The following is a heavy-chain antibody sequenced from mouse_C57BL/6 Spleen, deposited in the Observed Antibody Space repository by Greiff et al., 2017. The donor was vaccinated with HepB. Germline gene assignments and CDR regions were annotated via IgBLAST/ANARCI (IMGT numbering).Heavy chain of an antibody. V-gene: IGHV10-1*01. CDR3: VKAYLSNYRFGC. J-gene: IGHJ2*01. CDR2: IRSKSNNYAT. Sequence: EVQLVESGGGLVQPKGSLKLPCAAPGFSFNTYAMNWVRQAPGKGLEWVARIRSKSNNYATYYADSVKDRFTISRDDSESMLYLQMNNLKTEDTALYYGVKAYLSNYRFGCWAEGTTLSVSP. D-gene: IGHD2-5*01. CDR1: GFSFNTYA.